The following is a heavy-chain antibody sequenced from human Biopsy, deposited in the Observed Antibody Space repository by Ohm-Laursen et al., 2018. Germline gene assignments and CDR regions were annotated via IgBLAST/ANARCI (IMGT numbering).Heavy chain of an antibody. J-gene: IGHJ6*02. CDR3: ARESALKWYQSLSYFNGMDV. Sequence: SLRLSCPACGFTFSNYSMNWIRQARGGGLAWVSSISSRSRDIYYADAVKGRFTISRDNAKNSLFLHMNSLRAEDTAVYYCARESALKWYQSLSYFNGMDVWGQGTTVTVSS. V-gene: IGHV3-21*01. CDR1: GFTFSNYS. D-gene: IGHD2-2*01. CDR2: ISSRSRDI.